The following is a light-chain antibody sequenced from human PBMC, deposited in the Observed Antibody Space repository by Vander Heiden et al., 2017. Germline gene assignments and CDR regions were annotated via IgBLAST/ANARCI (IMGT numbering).Light chain of an antibody. CDR1: QSVMTY. CDR3: QHRSNWPLT. J-gene: IGKJ4*01. CDR2: DAY. V-gene: IGKV3-11*01. Sequence: EIVFTQSPATLSVSPGERVTLFCRASQSVMTYLAWYQQKVGQAPRLLIYDAYNRATGIPVRFSGSGSGTEFTLTISSLEPEDFAVYYCQHRSNWPLTFGGGTKVEIK.